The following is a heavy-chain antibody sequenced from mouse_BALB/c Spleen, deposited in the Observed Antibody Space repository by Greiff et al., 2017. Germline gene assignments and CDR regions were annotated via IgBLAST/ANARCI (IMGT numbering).Heavy chain of an antibody. CDR2: ISSGGST. Sequence: EVKVVESGGGLVKPGGSLKLSCAASGFTFSSYAMSWVRQTPEKRLEWVASISSGGSTYYPDSVKGRFTISRDNARNILYLQMSSLRSEDTAMYYCAREGLPAWFAYWGQGTLVTVSA. V-gene: IGHV5-6-5*01. J-gene: IGHJ3*01. CDR3: AREGLPAWFAY. CDR1: GFTFSSYA. D-gene: IGHD2-4*01.